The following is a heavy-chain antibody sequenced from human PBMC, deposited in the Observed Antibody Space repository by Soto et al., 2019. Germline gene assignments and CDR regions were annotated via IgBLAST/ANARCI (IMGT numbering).Heavy chain of an antibody. CDR2: IGRKANNYAT. Sequence: EVHLVQSGGGLVQPGGSLNLSCAASGFIFSGSAMHWVRQASGKGLEWVGRIGRKANNYATEYAASVEGRFTISRDESKTTTFLLMSSLKSADTAVYFCVRQLLVVSPLDHWGQGALVTVSS. CDR1: GFIFSGSA. D-gene: IGHD6-13*01. V-gene: IGHV3-73*02. J-gene: IGHJ4*02. CDR3: VRQLLVVSPLDH.